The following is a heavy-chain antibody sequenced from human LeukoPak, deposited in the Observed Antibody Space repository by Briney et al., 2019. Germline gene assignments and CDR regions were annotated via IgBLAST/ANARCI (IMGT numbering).Heavy chain of an antibody. V-gene: IGHV1-46*01. CDR1: GYTFTDYY. Sequence: ASVKVSCKASGYTFTDYYIHWVRQAPGQGLELMGIINPSGGSTSYAQKFQGRVTMTRDTSTSTVYMDLSSLRSEDTAVYYCARDGGVQQWLNYYFDYWGQGTLVTVSS. J-gene: IGHJ4*02. D-gene: IGHD5-18*01. CDR3: ARDGGVQQWLNYYFDY. CDR2: INPSGGST.